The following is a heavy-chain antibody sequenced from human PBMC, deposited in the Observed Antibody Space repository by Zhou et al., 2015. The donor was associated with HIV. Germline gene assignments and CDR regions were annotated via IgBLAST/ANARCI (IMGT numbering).Heavy chain of an antibody. D-gene: IGHD6-13*01. J-gene: IGHJ3*02. V-gene: IGHV3-64*01. CDR2: ISSNGGIT. CDR1: GFTFNTYA. CDR3: AREGGDNRLMDSSSWSGAFDI. Sequence: EVKVVESWGEAWSRRGGSLRLSCEGSGFTFNTYAMTWVRQAPGKGLEYVSAISSNGGITFYANSVKGRFTISRDNSKKTLYLQMGSLRAEDMAVYYCAREGGDNRLMDSSSWSGAFDIWGQGTMVTVSS.